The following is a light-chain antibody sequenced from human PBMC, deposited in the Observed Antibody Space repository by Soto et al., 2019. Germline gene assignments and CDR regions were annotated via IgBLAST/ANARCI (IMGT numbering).Light chain of an antibody. V-gene: IGKV1-39*01. CDR1: QSISSY. CDR3: QQFDVLPPYT. J-gene: IGKJ2*01. Sequence: DLQMTQSPSSLSASVGDRVTITCRASQSISSYLNWYQQKPGKAPKLLIYAASNLQSGVPSRFSGSGSGTDFTLTIRSLQPEDFATYFCQQFDVLPPYTFGQGTKVDIK. CDR2: AAS.